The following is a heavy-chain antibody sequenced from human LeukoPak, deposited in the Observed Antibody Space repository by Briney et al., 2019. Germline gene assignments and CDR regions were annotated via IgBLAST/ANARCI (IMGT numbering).Heavy chain of an antibody. CDR2: ISGSGGST. D-gene: IGHD2-15*01. CDR1: GFTFSSYA. J-gene: IGHJ4*02. CDR3: ANSAILLGYCSGGSCYGTDY. V-gene: IGHV3-23*01. Sequence: GGSLRLSCAASGFTFSSYAMSWVRQAQGKGLEWVSAISGSGGSTYYADSVKGRFTISRDNSKNTLYLQMNSLRAEDTAVYYCANSAILLGYCSGGSCYGTDYWGQGTLVTVSS.